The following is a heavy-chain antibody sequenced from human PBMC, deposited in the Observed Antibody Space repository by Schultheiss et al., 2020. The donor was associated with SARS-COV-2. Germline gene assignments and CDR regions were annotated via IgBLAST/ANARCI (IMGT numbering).Heavy chain of an antibody. V-gene: IGHV3-53*01. CDR2: IYSGGST. Sequence: GGSLRLSCAASGFTFSSYNMSWVRQAPGKGLEWVSVIYSGGSTYYADSVKGRFTISRDNSKNTLYLQMNSLRAEDTAVYYCARLAYGDYFDYWGQGTLVTVSS. CDR3: ARLAYGDYFDY. CDR1: GFTFSSYN. J-gene: IGHJ4*02. D-gene: IGHD4-17*01.